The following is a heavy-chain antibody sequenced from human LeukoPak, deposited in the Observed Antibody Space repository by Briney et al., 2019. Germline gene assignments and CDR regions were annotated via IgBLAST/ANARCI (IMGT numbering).Heavy chain of an antibody. D-gene: IGHD3-22*01. Sequence: GGSLRLSCAASGFTFSSYAMSWVRQAPGKGLEWVSAISGSGGSTYYADSVKGRFTISRDNSKNTLYLQMNSLRAEDTAVYYCAKAEWGSSGYTHWEYWGQGTLVTVSS. V-gene: IGHV3-23*01. CDR2: ISGSGGST. J-gene: IGHJ4*02. CDR3: AKAEWGSSGYTHWEY. CDR1: GFTFSSYA.